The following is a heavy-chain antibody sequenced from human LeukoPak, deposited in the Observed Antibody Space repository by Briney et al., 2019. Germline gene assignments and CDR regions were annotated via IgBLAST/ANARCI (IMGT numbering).Heavy chain of an antibody. V-gene: IGHV3-66*02. J-gene: IGHJ4*02. CDR2: TYAGGMT. Sequence: GGSLRLSCAVSGFTVNTNYMTWVRQAPGKGLEWVSITYAGGMTYYADSVKGRFTISRDNSKNVLYLQINSLRAADTAVYYCARGTSRTSPLSGYYRGYFDYWGQGTLVTVSS. CDR3: ARGTSRTSPLSGYYRGYFDY. CDR1: GFTVNTNY. D-gene: IGHD3-3*01.